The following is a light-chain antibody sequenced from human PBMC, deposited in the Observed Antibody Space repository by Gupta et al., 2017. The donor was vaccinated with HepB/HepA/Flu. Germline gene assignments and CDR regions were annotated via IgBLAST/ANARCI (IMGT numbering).Light chain of an antibody. Sequence: DIQMTQSPSSLSASVGDRVTITCRASQCISNYLAWYQQKPGKVPKLLIYAASTLQSGVPARSSGTGSGTDFTLTISSLQPEDVATYYCLKYNSAPLSFGGGTKVEIK. CDR3: LKYNSAPLS. V-gene: IGKV1-27*01. CDR2: AAS. J-gene: IGKJ4*01. CDR1: QCISNY.